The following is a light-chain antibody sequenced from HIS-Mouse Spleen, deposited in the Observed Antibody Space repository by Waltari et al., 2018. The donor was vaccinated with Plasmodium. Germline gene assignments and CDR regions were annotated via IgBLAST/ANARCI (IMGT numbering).Light chain of an antibody. J-gene: IGKJ3*01. Sequence: EIVMTQSPATLSVSPGERATLPCRASQSVSSNLAWYQQKPGRAPRLLIYGASTRATGIPAMFSGSGSGTEFTLTISSQQSEDFAVDYCQQYNNWSFTFGPGTKVDIK. V-gene: IGKV3-15*01. CDR1: QSVSSN. CDR3: QQYNNWSFT. CDR2: GAS.